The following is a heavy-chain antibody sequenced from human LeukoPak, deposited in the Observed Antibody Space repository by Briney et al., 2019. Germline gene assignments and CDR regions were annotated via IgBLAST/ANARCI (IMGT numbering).Heavy chain of an antibody. CDR3: AAVVTATSFDY. J-gene: IGHJ4*02. D-gene: IGHD2-21*02. CDR1: GFTVSSNY. CDR2: IYSGGST. Sequence: GGSLRLSCAASGFTVSSNYMSWVRQAPGKGLEWVSVIYSGGSTYYADSVKGRFTISRDNSKNTLYLQMNSLRAEDTAVYYCAAVVTATSFDYWGQGTLVTVSS. V-gene: IGHV3-53*01.